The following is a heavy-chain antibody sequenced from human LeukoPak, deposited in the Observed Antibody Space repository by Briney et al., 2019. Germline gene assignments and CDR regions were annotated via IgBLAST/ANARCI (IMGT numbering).Heavy chain of an antibody. V-gene: IGHV1-69*04. J-gene: IGHJ6*02. Sequence: SVKVSCKASGGTLSSYAISWVRQAPGQGLEWMGRIIPILGIANYAQKFQGRVTITADKSTSTAYMELSSLRSEDTAVYYCASSIAARPYYYYYGMDVWGQGTTVTVSS. D-gene: IGHD6-6*01. CDR1: GGTLSSYA. CDR3: ASSIAARPYYYYYGMDV. CDR2: IIPILGIA.